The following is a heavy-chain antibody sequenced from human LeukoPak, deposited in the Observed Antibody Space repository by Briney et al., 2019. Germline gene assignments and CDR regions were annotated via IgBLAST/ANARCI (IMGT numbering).Heavy chain of an antibody. V-gene: IGHV1-2*02. D-gene: IGHD2-2*01. CDR1: GYTFTGYY. CDR3: ARKGPSQYQKSWDYWYFDL. J-gene: IGHJ2*01. Sequence: ASVKVSCKASGYTFTGYYLHWVRQAPGQGLEWMGWINSNSGGTNYAQKFQGRVTVTRDTSISTSYMELSRLRSDDTAVYYCARKGPSQYQKSWDYWYFDLWGRGTLVTVSS. CDR2: INSNSGGT.